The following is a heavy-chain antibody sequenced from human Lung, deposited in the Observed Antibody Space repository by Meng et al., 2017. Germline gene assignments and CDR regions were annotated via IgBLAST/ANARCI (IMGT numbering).Heavy chain of an antibody. CDR3: ARGPTTMAHDFDY. D-gene: IGHD4-11*01. J-gene: IGHJ4*02. V-gene: IGHV4-34*01. CDR1: GGSFSDYY. CDR2: INHSGNT. Sequence: QVQLQQWGAGLLKPSETLSLTCFVSGGSFSDYYWSWIRQPPGKGLEWIGEINHSGNTNYNPSLESRATTSVDTSQNNLSLKLSSVTAADSAVYYCARGPTTMAHDFDYWGQGTLVTVSS.